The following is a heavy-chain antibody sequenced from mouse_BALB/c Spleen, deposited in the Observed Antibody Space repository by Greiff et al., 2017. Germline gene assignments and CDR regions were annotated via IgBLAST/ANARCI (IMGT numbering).Heavy chain of an antibody. J-gene: IGHJ3*01. CDR3: ARGYYYGSSYAWFAY. CDR2: IDPFNGGT. CDR1: GYSFTSYY. D-gene: IGHD1-1*01. Sequence: VQLKESGPELMKPGASVKISCKASGYSFTSYYMHWVKQSHGKSLEWIGYIDPFNGGTSYNQKFKGKATLTVDKSSSTAYMHLSSLTSEDTAVYYCARGYYYGSSYAWFAYWGQGTLVTVSA. V-gene: IGHV1S135*01.